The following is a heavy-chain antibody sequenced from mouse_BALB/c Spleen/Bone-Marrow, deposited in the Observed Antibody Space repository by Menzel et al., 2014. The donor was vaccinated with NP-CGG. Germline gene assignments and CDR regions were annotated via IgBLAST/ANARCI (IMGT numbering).Heavy chain of an antibody. CDR3: ARHGITRLLDY. CDR1: GFTFXSYA. D-gene: IGHD2-4*01. J-gene: IGHJ2*01. CDR2: ISSGGSYT. Sequence: VMLVESGGGLVKPGGSLKLSCAASGFTFXSYAMSWVRQTPEKRLEWVATISSGGSYTYYPDSVKGRFTISRDNAKNTLYLQMSSLRSEDTAMYYCARHGITRLLDYWGQGTTLTVSS. V-gene: IGHV5-9-1*01.